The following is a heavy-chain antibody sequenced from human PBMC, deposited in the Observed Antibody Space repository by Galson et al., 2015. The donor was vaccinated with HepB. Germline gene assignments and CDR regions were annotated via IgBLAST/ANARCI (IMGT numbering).Heavy chain of an antibody. Sequence: SLRLSCAGSGLTLNNYSMAWIRQAPGKGLEWVSSITANGDKTYYKDSVKGRFTISRDNSKNTLFLQMEDLRAEDTAVYYCVPNQMFWPSGWGRGALVTVSS. CDR1: GLTLNNYS. V-gene: IGHV3-23*01. CDR3: VPNQMFWPSG. CDR2: ITANGDKT. D-gene: IGHD3-10*02. J-gene: IGHJ4*02.